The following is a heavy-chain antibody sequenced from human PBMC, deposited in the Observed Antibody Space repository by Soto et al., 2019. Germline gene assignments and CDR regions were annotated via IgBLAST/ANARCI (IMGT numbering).Heavy chain of an antibody. CDR1: GFTFSTYS. J-gene: IGHJ6*02. D-gene: IGHD2-15*01. V-gene: IGHV3-23*01. CDR3: VKCGSRGAPDCQNYGLDV. Sequence: EVHLLESGGALVQPGGSLRLSCVASGFTFSTYSMSWVRQAPGKGLEWVSAISDSGATTPYADSVRGRFTIARDNSKKTXXMQMNGLRTDDTAVYHCVKCGSRGAPDCQNYGLDVWGQGTTVSFSS. CDR2: ISDSGATT.